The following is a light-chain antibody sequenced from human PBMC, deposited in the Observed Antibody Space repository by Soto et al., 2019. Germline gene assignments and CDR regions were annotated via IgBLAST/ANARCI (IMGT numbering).Light chain of an antibody. CDR1: QSISNF. CDR3: QAYNSAPWT. J-gene: IGKJ1*01. CDR2: AAS. V-gene: IGKV1-27*01. Sequence: DIQMTQSPSSLSASVGDRVTITCRASQSISNFLAWHQQKPGKVPKLLIYAASTLQSGVPSRFSASGSGTDFTLTITSLQPEDVATYYCQAYNSAPWTFGQGTKVEIK.